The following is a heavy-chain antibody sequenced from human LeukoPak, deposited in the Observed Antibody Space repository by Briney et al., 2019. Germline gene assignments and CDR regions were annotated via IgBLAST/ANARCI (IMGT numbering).Heavy chain of an antibody. Sequence: GGSLRLSCAASGFTFSNYWLTWVRQAPGQGLEWVANIKQDGSEKHYVDSVKGRFTISRDNSKNTLYLQMNSLRAEDTAVYYCAGANGAVVVPAAGFDYWGQGTLVTVSS. CDR3: AGANGAVVVPAAGFDY. D-gene: IGHD2-2*01. V-gene: IGHV3-7*01. J-gene: IGHJ4*02. CDR2: IKQDGSEK. CDR1: GFTFSNYW.